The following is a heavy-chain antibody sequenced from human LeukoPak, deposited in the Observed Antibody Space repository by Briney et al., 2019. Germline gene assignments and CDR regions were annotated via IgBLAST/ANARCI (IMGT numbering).Heavy chain of an antibody. D-gene: IGHD1-1*01. V-gene: IGHV3-33*01. CDR1: GFTFSSYG. Sequence: GGSLRLSCAASGFTFSSYGMHWVRHPPAKGLEWVAVIWYDGSNKYYADSVKGRFTISRDNSKNTLYLQMNSLRAEDTAVYYCACSRGTGTIDYWGQGTLVTVSS. CDR3: ACSRGTGTIDY. CDR2: IWYDGSNK. J-gene: IGHJ4*02.